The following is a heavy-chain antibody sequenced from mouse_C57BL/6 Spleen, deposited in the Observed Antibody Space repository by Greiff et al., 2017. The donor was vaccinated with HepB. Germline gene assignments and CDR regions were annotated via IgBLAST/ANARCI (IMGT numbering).Heavy chain of an antibody. CDR3: ARGVYSNSPFAY. D-gene: IGHD2-5*01. V-gene: IGHV1-69*01. Sequence: QVQLQQPGAELVMPGASVKLSCKASGYTFTSYWMHWVKQRPGQGLEWIGEIDPSDSYTNYNQKFKGKSTLTVDKSSSTAYMQLSSLTSEDSAVYYCARGVYSNSPFAYWGQGTLVTVSA. CDR2: IDPSDSYT. J-gene: IGHJ3*01. CDR1: GYTFTSYW.